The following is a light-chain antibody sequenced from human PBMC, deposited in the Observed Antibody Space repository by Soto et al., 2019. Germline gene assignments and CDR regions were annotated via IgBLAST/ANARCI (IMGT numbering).Light chain of an antibody. J-gene: IGKJ5*01. CDR1: QSISNY. Sequence: EIVLTQSPGTLSLSPGERATLSCRASQSISNYLAWYQHKPGQAPRLLISDASERASGVPARFSGSGSGTDFTLTISSLEPEDFAVYYCQQRSNWLTFGQGTRLEIK. CDR3: QQRSNWLT. V-gene: IGKV3-11*01. CDR2: DAS.